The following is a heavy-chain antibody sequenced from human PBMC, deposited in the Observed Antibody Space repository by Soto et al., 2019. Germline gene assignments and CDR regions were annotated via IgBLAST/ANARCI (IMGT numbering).Heavy chain of an antibody. D-gene: IGHD3-10*01. V-gene: IGHV4-30-2*01. J-gene: IGHJ3*02. CDR1: GASISSPGYS. CDR3: ARATLLWFGGDVFDI. CDR2: ISHSGST. Sequence: SETLSLTCAVSGASISSPGYSWSWIRQPPGKGLEWIGHISHSGSTYYNPSLKSRVTISVDTSKNHFSLRLTSVTAADTAVYYCARATLLWFGGDVFDIWGQGTLVT.